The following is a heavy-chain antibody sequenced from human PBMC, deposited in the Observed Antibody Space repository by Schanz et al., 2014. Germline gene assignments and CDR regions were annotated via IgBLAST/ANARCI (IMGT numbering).Heavy chain of an antibody. Sequence: EVQLLESGGGLVQPGGSLRLSCAASGFTFSTHAMSWVRQAPGKGLEWVSSFNDGGVNKYYADSVKGRFTISRDNSKNTLYLQMSSLRADDTAVYYCAKAADWPVTRFDPWGQGTLVTVSS. CDR3: AKAADWPVTRFDP. CDR1: GFTFSTHA. D-gene: IGHD3-9*01. J-gene: IGHJ5*02. CDR2: FNDGGVNK. V-gene: IGHV3-23*01.